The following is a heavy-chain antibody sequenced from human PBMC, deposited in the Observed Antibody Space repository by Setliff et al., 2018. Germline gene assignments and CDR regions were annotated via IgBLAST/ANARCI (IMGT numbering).Heavy chain of an antibody. CDR2: INWNSGSI. J-gene: IGHJ4*02. CDR3: AKRGPYCSGGTCHYYFDY. CDR1: GFTFDDYG. Sequence: GGSLRLSCAASGFTFDDYGMSWVRQAPGKGLEWVSGINWNSGSIGYADSVKGRFTISRDNSKNTLYLQMNSLRAEDTAVYYCAKRGPYCSGGTCHYYFDYWGQGTLVTVSS. D-gene: IGHD2-15*01. V-gene: IGHV3-20*04.